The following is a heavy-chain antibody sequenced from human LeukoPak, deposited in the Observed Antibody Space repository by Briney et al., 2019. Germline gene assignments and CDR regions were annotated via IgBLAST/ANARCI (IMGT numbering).Heavy chain of an antibody. V-gene: IGHV3-23*01. CDR2: LSGSGGST. CDR1: GFTFSNYA. Sequence: GGSLRLSCAASGFTFSNYAMSWVRQAPGKGLEWVSSLSGSGGSTYHADSVKGRFTVSRDNSKNTLYLQMNSLRAEDTAVYYCAKVDSGIVATGSPYFDYWGQGTLVTVSS. CDR3: AKVDSGIVATGSPYFDY. J-gene: IGHJ4*02. D-gene: IGHD6-13*01.